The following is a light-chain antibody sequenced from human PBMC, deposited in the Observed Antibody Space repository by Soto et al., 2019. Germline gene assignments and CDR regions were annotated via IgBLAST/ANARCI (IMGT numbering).Light chain of an antibody. J-gene: IGLJ1*01. CDR3: CSYADSSTYV. CDR2: EDS. CDR1: SSDVGSYNL. V-gene: IGLV2-23*01. Sequence: QSALTQPASVSGSPGQSITISSTGTSSDVGSYNLVSWYQQHPGKAPKLIIYEDSKRPSGVSNRFSGSKSGNTASLTISGLQTEDEADYYCCSYADSSTYVFGTGTKLTVL.